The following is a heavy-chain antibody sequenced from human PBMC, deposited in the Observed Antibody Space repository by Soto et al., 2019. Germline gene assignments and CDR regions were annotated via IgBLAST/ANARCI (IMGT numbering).Heavy chain of an antibody. J-gene: IGHJ5*02. CDR3: ARAPGSYGYNWFDP. CDR2: IIPIFGTA. Sequence: GASVKVSCKASGGTFSSYAISWVRQAPGQGLEWMGGIIPIFGTANYAQKFQGRVTITADESTSTAYMELSSLRSEDTAVYYCARAPGSYGYNWFDPWGQGTLVTVSS. D-gene: IGHD1-26*01. CDR1: GGTFSSYA. V-gene: IGHV1-69*13.